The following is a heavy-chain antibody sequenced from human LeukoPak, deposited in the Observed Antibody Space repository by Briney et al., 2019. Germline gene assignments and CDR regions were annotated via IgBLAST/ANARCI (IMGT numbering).Heavy chain of an antibody. J-gene: IGHJ4*02. V-gene: IGHV1-46*01. D-gene: IGHD3-22*01. Sequence: ASVKVSCKASGYTFTSYYIHWVRQAPGQGLEWMAIINPSGGTTSYAQKFQGRLTTTRDTSTSTVYMELSSLRSEDTAVYYCARDHRPSYDSSAYYYPGDYWGQGTLVTVSS. CDR1: GYTFTSYY. CDR2: INPSGGTT. CDR3: ARDHRPSYDSSAYYYPGDY.